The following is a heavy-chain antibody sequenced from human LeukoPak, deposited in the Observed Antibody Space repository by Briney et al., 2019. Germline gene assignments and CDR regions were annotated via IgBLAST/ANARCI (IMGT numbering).Heavy chain of an antibody. J-gene: IGHJ4*02. V-gene: IGHV3-33*01. CDR3: AREIFGSRSYSYY. CDR1: AHSFITYV. D-gene: IGHD3-10*01. Sequence: GRSLRLSCAAHAHSFITYVMHSVPRAPGRGQEWVALIWHDASHTFCTDVVKGRFTISRDNSKHTVYLQMNSLGGEDAAVYYCAREIFGSRSYSYYWGQGTLITVSS. CDR2: IWHDASHT.